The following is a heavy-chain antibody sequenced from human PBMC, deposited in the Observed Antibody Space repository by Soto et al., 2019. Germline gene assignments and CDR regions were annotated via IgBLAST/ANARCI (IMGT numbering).Heavy chain of an antibody. CDR1: GGSISSSSYY. D-gene: IGHD6-19*01. V-gene: IGHV4-39*01. CDR2: IYYSGST. Sequence: QLQLQESGPGLVKPSETLSLTCTVSGGSISSSSYYWGWIRQPPGKGLEWIGSIYYSGSTYYNPSLKSRVTIPVNTSKHRFSLKLSSVTAADTAVYYCARHVAGYSSGLDYWGQGTLVTVSS. J-gene: IGHJ4*02. CDR3: ARHVAGYSSGLDY.